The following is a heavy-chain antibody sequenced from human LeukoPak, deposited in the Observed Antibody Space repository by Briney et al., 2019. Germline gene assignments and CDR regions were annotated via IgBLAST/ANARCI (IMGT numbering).Heavy chain of an antibody. J-gene: IGHJ4*02. CDR3: AREGPVIAALPPDY. V-gene: IGHV3-30-3*01. D-gene: IGHD6-6*01. CDR2: ISYDGSNK. Sequence: GRSLRLSCAASGFTFSSYAMHWVRQAPGKGLEWVAVISYDGSNKYYADSVKGRFTISRDNSKNTLYLQMNSLRAEDTAVYYCAREGPVIAALPPDYWGQGTLVTVSS. CDR1: GFTFSSYA.